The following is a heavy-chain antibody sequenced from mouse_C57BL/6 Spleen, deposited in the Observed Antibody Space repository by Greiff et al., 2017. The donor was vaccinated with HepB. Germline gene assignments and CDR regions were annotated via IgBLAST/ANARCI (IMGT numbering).Heavy chain of an antibody. CDR3: ARVDYGSRYFDV. D-gene: IGHD1-1*01. V-gene: IGHV3-6*01. J-gene: IGHJ1*03. CDR2: ISYDGSN. CDR1: GYSITSGYY. Sequence: EVKLQESGPGLVKPSQSLSLTCSVTGYSITSGYYWNWIRQFPGNKLEWMGYISYDGSNNYNPSLKNRISITRDTSKNQFFLKLNSVTTEDTATYYCARVDYGSRYFDVWGTGTTVTVSS.